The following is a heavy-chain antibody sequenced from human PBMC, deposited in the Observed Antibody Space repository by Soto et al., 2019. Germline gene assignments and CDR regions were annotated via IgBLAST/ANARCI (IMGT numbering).Heavy chain of an antibody. D-gene: IGHD2-15*01. CDR3: ARARYCSGGTCFGNWFDP. V-gene: IGHV1-2*02. CDR2: IIPNSGGT. CDR1: GYTFTGYY. Sequence: VASVKVSCKTSGYTFTGYYIHWVRQAPGQGLEWMGWIIPNSGGTNYAQKFQGRITVTMDRTISTVYMELTSLTSDDTAVYYCARARYCSGGTCFGNWFDPWGQGTLVTVSS. J-gene: IGHJ5*02.